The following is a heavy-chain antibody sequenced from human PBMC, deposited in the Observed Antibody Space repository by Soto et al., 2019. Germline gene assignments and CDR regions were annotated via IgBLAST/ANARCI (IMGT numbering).Heavy chain of an antibody. CDR2: INPSGGST. Sequence: ASVKVSCKASGYTFTIYYMHWVRQAPGQGLEWMGIINPSGGSTSYAQKFQGRVTMTRDTSTSTVYMELSSLRSEDTAVYYCASNLGSSGPNDAFDIWGQGTMVTVSS. V-gene: IGHV1-46*03. CDR1: GYTFTIYY. CDR3: ASNLGSSGPNDAFDI. J-gene: IGHJ3*02. D-gene: IGHD6-19*01.